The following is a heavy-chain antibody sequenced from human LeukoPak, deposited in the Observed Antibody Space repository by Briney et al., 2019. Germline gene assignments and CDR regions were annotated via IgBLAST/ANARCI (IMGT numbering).Heavy chain of an antibody. CDR2: IYSGGST. J-gene: IGHJ4*02. D-gene: IGHD3-22*01. Sequence: GSLRLSCAASGFTVSSNYMSWVRQAPGKGLEWVSVIYSGGSTYYADSVKGRFTISRDNSKNTLYLQMNSLRAEDTAVYYCARETTNNYYDSSGYYGYWGQGTLVTVSS. V-gene: IGHV3-66*01. CDR1: GFTVSSNY. CDR3: ARETTNNYYDSSGYYGY.